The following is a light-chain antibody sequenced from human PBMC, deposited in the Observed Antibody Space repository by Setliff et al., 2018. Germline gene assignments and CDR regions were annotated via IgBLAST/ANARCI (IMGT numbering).Light chain of an antibody. CDR2: YDS. CDR1: NIGGKS. CDR3: QVWDSGSEHYV. V-gene: IGLV3-21*04. Sequence: SYEPTQPPSVPVAPGKTARITCGGNNIGGKSVNWYQQKPGQAPVLVIYYDSDRPSGIPERFFGSNSGNTATLTISRVEAGDEADYYCQVWDSGSEHYVFGTGTKVTVL. J-gene: IGLJ1*01.